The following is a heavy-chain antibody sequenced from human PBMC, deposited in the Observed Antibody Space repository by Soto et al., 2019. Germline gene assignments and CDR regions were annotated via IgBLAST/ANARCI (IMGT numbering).Heavy chain of an antibody. CDR1: GFTFSSYE. CDR3: ARSPGPLYYYYYGMDV. CDR2: ISSSGSTI. Sequence: XGSLGLSCAASGFTFSSYEMNWVRQAPGKGLEWVSYISSSGSTIYYADSVKGRFTISRDNAKNSLYLQMNSLRAEDTAVYYCARSPGPLYYYYYGMDVWGQGTTVTVSS. V-gene: IGHV3-48*03. J-gene: IGHJ6*02.